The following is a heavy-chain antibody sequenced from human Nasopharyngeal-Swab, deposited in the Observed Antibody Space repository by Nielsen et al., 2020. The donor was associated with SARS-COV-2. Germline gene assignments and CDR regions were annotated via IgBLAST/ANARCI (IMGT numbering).Heavy chain of an antibody. CDR3: ARGRLRRFYDYVWGNYRSDAFDI. D-gene: IGHD3-16*02. V-gene: IGHV4-34*01. CDR1: GGSLSGFY. Sequence: SETLSLTCGVYGGSLSGFYWSWIRQPPGKVLEWNGEINYSGNTNYNPSLKSRVTISVDTSKNQFSLKLTSVTATDTTVYYCARGRLRRFYDYVWGNYRSDAFDIWGQGTMVTVSS. J-gene: IGHJ3*02. CDR2: INYSGNT.